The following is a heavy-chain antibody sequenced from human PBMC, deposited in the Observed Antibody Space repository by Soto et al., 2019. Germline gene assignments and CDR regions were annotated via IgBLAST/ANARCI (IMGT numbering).Heavy chain of an antibody. J-gene: IGHJ4*02. D-gene: IGHD3-22*01. Sequence: PGGSLRLSCSASGFTFSSYAMHWVRQAPGKGLEYVSAISSNGGSTYYADSVKGRFTISRDNSKNTLYLQMSSLRAEDTAVYYCVKDTWGGDYYDSSGYPIDDWGQGALVTVSS. V-gene: IGHV3-64D*06. CDR3: VKDTWGGDYYDSSGYPIDD. CDR1: GFTFSSYA. CDR2: ISSNGGST.